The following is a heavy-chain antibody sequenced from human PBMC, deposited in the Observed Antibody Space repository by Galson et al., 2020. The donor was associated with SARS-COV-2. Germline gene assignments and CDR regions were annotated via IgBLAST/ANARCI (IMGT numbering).Heavy chain of an antibody. J-gene: IGHJ6*02. CDR3: ARVCLSKQQLVHYYYYGMDV. D-gene: IGHD6-13*01. Sequence: SETLSLTCAVYGGSFSGYYWSWIRQPPGKGLEWIGEINHSGSTNYNPSLKSRVTISVDTSKNQFSLKLSSVTAADTAVYYCARVCLSKQQLVHYYYYGMDVWGQGTTVTVSS. CDR2: INHSGST. V-gene: IGHV4-34*01. CDR1: GGSFSGYY.